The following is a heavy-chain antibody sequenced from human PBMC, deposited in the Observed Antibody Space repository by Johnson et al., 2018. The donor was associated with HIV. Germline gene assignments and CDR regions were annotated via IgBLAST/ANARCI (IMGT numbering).Heavy chain of an antibody. CDR2: INWNGGST. D-gene: IGHD3-22*01. J-gene: IGHJ3*02. CDR1: GFTFDDYG. Sequence: VQLVESGGGVVRPGGSLRLSCAASGFTFDDYGMSWVRQGPGKGLEWVSDINWNGGSTDYADSVKGRFPISRDNAKHSLYLQMNSLRAEDTALYYCARDDYYDTSNHLDIWGQGTMVTVSS. CDR3: ARDDYYDTSNHLDI. V-gene: IGHV3-20*04.